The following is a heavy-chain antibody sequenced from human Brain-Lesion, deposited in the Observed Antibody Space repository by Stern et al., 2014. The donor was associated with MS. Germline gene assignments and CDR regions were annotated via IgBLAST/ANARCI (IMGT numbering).Heavy chain of an antibody. D-gene: IGHD4-17*01. CDR1: GFTFSYHA. J-gene: IGHJ4*02. Sequence: AQLVESGGGVVQPGRSLRLSCAASGFTFSYHAMHWVRQAPGKGLEGVALLSYDGSDKNDADSVKGRFTISRDNSRNTLYLQMNSLRVDDTAVYYCARGGAVTTSDYYLDYWGQGILVTVSS. CDR2: LSYDGSDK. V-gene: IGHV3-30*01. CDR3: ARGGAVTTSDYYLDY.